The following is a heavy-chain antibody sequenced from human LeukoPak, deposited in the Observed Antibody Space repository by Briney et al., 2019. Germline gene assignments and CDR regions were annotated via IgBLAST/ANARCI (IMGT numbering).Heavy chain of an antibody. Sequence: GGSLRLSCAASGLTFSNYWMSWLRQAPGKGLEWVANIRQDGSERYYVDSVKGRFTISRDNAKNTLYLQMNSLRAEDTAVYYSASLLWIDWRAFDCRGQGTLVTVSS. CDR2: IRQDGSER. CDR1: GLTFSNYW. J-gene: IGHJ4*02. CDR3: ASLLWIDWRAFDC. V-gene: IGHV3-7*01. D-gene: IGHD1-1*01.